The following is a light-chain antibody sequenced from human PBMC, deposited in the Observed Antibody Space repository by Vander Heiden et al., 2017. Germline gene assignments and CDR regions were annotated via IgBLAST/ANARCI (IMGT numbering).Light chain of an antibody. CDR2: AAS. CDR3: QHSYSTPRT. CDR1: QSISSY. Sequence: DIQMTQSPSSLSASVGDRVTITCRASQSISSYLNWYQQKPGTAPKLLIYAASSLQSGVPSRFSGSGSGTDFTLTISSRQPEDFATYYCQHSYSTPRTFGKGTKVEIK. V-gene: IGKV1-39*01. J-gene: IGKJ1*01.